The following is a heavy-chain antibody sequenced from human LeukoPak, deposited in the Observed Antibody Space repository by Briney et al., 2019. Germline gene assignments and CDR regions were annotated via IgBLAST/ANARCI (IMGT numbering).Heavy chain of an antibody. D-gene: IGHD4-17*01. CDR2: ISSSSSTI. J-gene: IGHJ3*02. CDR1: GFTFSSYS. Sequence: PGGSLRLSCAASGFTFSSYSMLWVRQAPGKGLEWVSYISSSSSTIYYADSVRGRFTISRDNAKNSLYLQMNTLRAEDTAVYYCASHYADYLIVAFDIWGQGTMVTVSS. CDR3: ASHYADYLIVAFDI. V-gene: IGHV3-48*01.